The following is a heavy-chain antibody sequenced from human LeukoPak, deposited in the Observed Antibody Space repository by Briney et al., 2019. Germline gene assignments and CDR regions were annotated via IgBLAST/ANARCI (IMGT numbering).Heavy chain of an antibody. D-gene: IGHD3-22*01. J-gene: IGHJ5*02. CDR3: AREGSYASSGYYWLDP. CDR2: IYYSGST. V-gene: IGHV4-59*11. Sequence: SETLSLTCTVSGDSISSHYWSWIRQPPGKGLEWIGCIYYSGSTNYNPSLKSRVTISIDTSKNQFYLKLSSVTAADTAVYYCAREGSYASSGYYWLDPWGQGTRVTVSS. CDR1: GDSISSHY.